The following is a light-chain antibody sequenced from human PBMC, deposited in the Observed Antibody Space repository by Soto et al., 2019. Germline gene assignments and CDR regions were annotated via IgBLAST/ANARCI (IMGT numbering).Light chain of an antibody. CDR2: ADS. V-gene: IGKV1-39*01. Sequence: DLQMTQPPSSLSAFVGDRVTITYRASQSIGNYLHWYQQRPGVAPNLLIYADSTLYSGVPSRFSGSESGTDFPLTISSLQPEDFVAYYCQQSLDTPRTVGQGTKGVIK. CDR1: QSIGNY. CDR3: QQSLDTPRT. J-gene: IGKJ1*01.